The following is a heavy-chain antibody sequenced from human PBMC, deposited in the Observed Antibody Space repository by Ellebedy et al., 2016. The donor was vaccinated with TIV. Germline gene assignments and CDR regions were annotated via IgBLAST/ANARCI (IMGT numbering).Heavy chain of an antibody. D-gene: IGHD6-13*01. Sequence: GSLRLSXAVYGGSFSGYYWSWIRQPPGKGLEWIGEINHSGSTNYNPSLKSRVTISVDTSKNQFSLKLSSVTAADTAVYYCASGPAAGTLDYWGQGTLVTVSS. CDR1: GGSFSGYY. CDR2: INHSGST. V-gene: IGHV4-34*01. J-gene: IGHJ4*02. CDR3: ASGPAAGTLDY.